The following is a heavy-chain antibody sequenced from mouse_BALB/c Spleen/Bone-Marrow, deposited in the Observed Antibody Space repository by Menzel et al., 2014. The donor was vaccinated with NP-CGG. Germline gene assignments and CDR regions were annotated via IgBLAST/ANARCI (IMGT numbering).Heavy chain of an antibody. Sequence: QVQLQQSGSELGRPGASVKLSCKASGYTFTSSWMHWAKQRPGQGLEWIGEIHPNSGNTNYNEKFKGKATLTVDTSSSTAYVDLSSLTSEVSEVYYSAREYGRGYYFDFWSEATTITISS. D-gene: IGHD5-2*01. V-gene: IGHV1S130*01. CDR3: AREYGRGYYFDF. CDR1: GYTFTSSW. J-gene: IGHJ2*01. CDR2: IHPNSGNT.